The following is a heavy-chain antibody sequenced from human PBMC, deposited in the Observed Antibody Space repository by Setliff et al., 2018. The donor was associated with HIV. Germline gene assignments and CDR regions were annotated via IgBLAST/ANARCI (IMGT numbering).Heavy chain of an antibody. J-gene: IGHJ4*02. D-gene: IGHD3-22*01. CDR3: ARDMNRRSYSDTSPHDY. CDR2: INPSGGGT. Sequence: ASVKVSCKASGYTFTSYYMHWVRRAPGQGLEWMGIINPSGGGTTYARKFQGRVTVTRDTSTTTVYMELSGLRSEDTAVYYCARDMNRRSYSDTSPHDYWGQGTLVTVSS. V-gene: IGHV1-46*01. CDR1: GYTFTSYY.